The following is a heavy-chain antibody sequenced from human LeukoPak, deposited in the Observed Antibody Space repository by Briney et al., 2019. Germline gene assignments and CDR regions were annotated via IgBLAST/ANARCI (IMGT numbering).Heavy chain of an antibody. J-gene: IGHJ4*02. CDR3: ARGGYDSSGYYPDQYSFDY. CDR1: GFTFSSYE. Sequence: GGSLRLSCAASGFTFSSYEMNWVRQAPGKGLEWVSYISSSGSPISYADSVKGRFTISRDNAKNSLYLQMNSLRAEDTAVYYCARGGYDSSGYYPDQYSFDYWGQGTLVTVSS. V-gene: IGHV3-48*03. CDR2: ISSSGSPI. D-gene: IGHD3-22*01.